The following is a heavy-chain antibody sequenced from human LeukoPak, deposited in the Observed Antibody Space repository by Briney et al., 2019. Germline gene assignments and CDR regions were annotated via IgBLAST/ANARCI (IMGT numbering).Heavy chain of an antibody. CDR3: ATTLHKLRYFDWLPP. J-gene: IGHJ5*02. CDR1: GGSISSGSYY. Sequence: SETLSLTCTVSGGSISSGSYYWSWIRQPAGKGLEWIGRIYTSGSTNYNPSLKSRVTISVDTSKNQFSLKLSSVTAADTAVYYCATTLHKLRYFDWLPPWGQGTLVTVSS. CDR2: IYTSGST. V-gene: IGHV4-61*02. D-gene: IGHD3-9*01.